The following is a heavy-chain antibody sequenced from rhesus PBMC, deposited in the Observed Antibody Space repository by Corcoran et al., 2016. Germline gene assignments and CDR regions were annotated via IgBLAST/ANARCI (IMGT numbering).Heavy chain of an antibody. J-gene: IGHJ4*01. CDR3: TRRNSGGWSFDY. V-gene: IGHV4-173*01. CDR2: ISGSTGKT. D-gene: IGHD6-37*01. Sequence: QVQLQESGPGLVKHSETLSLTCAVSGGSISSSNYTWIRQPPGKGLEWIGRISGSTGKTAYNPPLKSRVTVSTDTSKNQFSLKLTSITTADTAVYYCTRRNSGGWSFDYWGQGVLVTASS. CDR1: GGSISSSN.